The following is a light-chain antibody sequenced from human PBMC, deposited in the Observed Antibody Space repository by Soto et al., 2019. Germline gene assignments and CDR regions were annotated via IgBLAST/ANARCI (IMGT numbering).Light chain of an antibody. CDR2: RGS. J-gene: IGKJ1*01. Sequence: MLTQSPGTLSLSPGERTTLSCRASQNIRGNELAWYQQKPGQPPRLLIYRGSSRAPGIPDRFSGRGSGTEFTLTISRLEPEDFAVYYCQDYGTSAPWTFGQGTRVEIK. CDR3: QDYGTSAPWT. CDR1: QNIRGNE. V-gene: IGKV3-20*01.